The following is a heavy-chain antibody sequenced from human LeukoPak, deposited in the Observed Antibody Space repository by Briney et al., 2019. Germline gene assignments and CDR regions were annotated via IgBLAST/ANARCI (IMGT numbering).Heavy chain of an antibody. CDR2: ISSSGHTI. CDR1: GFXFSNYE. Sequence: GGSLRLSCAASGFXFSNYEINWVRQAPGKGLEWVSCISSSGHTIYYADSVKGRFTISRDNAKNSLYLQMSSLRAEDMAVYYCVRGTGYYRHFEYWGQGTLVTVSS. J-gene: IGHJ4*02. CDR3: VRGTGYYRHFEY. V-gene: IGHV3-48*03. D-gene: IGHD3/OR15-3a*01.